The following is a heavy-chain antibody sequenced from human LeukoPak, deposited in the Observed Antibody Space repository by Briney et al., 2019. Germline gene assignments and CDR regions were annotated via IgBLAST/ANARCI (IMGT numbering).Heavy chain of an antibody. CDR3: ARDVHGSGKNWFDL. CDR2: IWYDGSNQ. J-gene: IGHJ5*02. D-gene: IGHD3-10*01. CDR1: GFTVRNYG. V-gene: IGHV3-33*01. Sequence: GGSLRLSCAMSGFTVRNYGMHWVRQAPGKGLEWVAVIWYDGSNQYYADSVKGRFTISRDNSKNTLYLQMNSLRVEDTAVYYCARDVHGSGKNWFDLWGQGTLVIVSS.